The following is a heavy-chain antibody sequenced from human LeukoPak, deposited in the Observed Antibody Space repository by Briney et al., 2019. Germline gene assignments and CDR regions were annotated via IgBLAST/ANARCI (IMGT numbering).Heavy chain of an antibody. CDR2: FYYSGNT. J-gene: IGHJ4*02. Sequence: PSETLSLTCSVSGGSFSSCNYYWGWIRQPPGKGLEWIGSFYYSGNTYYNPSLKSRVTISVDTSKNGFSLNLRSVTAADTAVFYCARTAGIAVAGSRQYFEYGGRGILVTVSS. CDR3: ARTAGIAVAGSRQYFEY. CDR1: GGSFSSCNYY. D-gene: IGHD6-19*01. V-gene: IGHV4-39*01.